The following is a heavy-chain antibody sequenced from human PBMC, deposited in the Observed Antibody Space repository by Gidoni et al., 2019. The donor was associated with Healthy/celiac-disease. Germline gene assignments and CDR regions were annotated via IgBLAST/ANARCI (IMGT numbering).Heavy chain of an antibody. Sequence: RAPGTGLEWVGGIWYDGSNKYYADAVKGRFTISRDNSKNTLYLQMNSLRAEDTAVYYCARSQMNHPGSLGAFDYWGQGTLVTVSS. D-gene: IGHD1-26*01. CDR3: ARSQMNHPGSLGAFDY. V-gene: IGHV3-33*01. CDR2: IWYDGSNK. J-gene: IGHJ4*02.